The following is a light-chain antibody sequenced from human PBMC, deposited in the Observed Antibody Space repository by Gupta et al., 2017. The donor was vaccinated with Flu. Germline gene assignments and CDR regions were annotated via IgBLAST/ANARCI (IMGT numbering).Light chain of an antibody. Sequence: QSVLPQPPSASGTPGQRVTISCSGSSSNIGSNPVNWYHQLPGTAPKLLIYSNNQRPSGVPDRFSGSKSGTSASLAISGLQSEDEADYYCAAWDDSLNGRVFGGGTKLTVL. J-gene: IGLJ3*02. CDR2: SNN. CDR1: SSNIGSNP. V-gene: IGLV1-44*01. CDR3: AAWDDSLNGRV.